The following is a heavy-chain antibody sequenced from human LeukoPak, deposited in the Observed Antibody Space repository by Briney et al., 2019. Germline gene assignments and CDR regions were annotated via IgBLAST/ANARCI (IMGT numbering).Heavy chain of an antibody. CDR3: AKMDTAMVTGYYYYYMDV. V-gene: IGHV3-30*02. CDR1: GFTFSSYG. J-gene: IGHJ6*03. Sequence: GGSLRLSCAASGFTFSSYGMHWVRQAPGKGLEWVAFIRYDGSNKYYADSVKGRFTFSRDNSKNTLYLQMNSLRAEDTAVYYCAKMDTAMVTGYYYYYMDVWGKGTTVTVSS. D-gene: IGHD5-18*01. CDR2: IRYDGSNK.